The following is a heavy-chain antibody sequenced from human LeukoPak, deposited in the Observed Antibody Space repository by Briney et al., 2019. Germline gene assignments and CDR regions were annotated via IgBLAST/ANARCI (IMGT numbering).Heavy chain of an antibody. Sequence: PGGSLRLSCVASGFTFSSYWMTWVRQAPGKGLEWVGNIKQDGSEKYYVDSVKGRFTISRDNSKNSLYLQMNSLRTEDTALYYCAKDTHYGSGSQFDYWGQGTLVTVSS. V-gene: IGHV3-7*03. CDR1: GFTFSSYW. CDR2: IKQDGSEK. J-gene: IGHJ4*02. CDR3: AKDTHYGSGSQFDY. D-gene: IGHD3-10*01.